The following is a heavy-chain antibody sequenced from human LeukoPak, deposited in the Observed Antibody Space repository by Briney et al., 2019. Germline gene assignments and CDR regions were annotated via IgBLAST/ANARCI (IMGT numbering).Heavy chain of an antibody. D-gene: IGHD6-13*01. CDR3: AREGSSSWLPYYYGMDV. Sequence: ASVKVSCKASGYTFTGYYMHWVRQAPGHGLEWMGWINPNSGGTNYAQKFQGRVTMTRDTSISTAYMELSRLRSDDTAVYYCAREGSSSWLPYYYGMDVWGQGTTVTVSS. CDR2: INPNSGGT. J-gene: IGHJ6*02. V-gene: IGHV1-2*02. CDR1: GYTFTGYY.